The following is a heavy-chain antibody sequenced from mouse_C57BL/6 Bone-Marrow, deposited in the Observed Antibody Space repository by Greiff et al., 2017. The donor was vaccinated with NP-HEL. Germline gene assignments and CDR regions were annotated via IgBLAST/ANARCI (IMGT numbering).Heavy chain of an antibody. CDR3: ARGSRVFYGRGYWYFDV. D-gene: IGHD1-1*01. CDR1: GYTFTTYP. CDR2: FHPYNDDT. Sequence: QVHVKQSGAELVKPGASVKMSCKASGYTFTTYPIEWMKQNHGKSLEWIGNFHPYNDDTKYNEKFKGKATLTVEKSSSTVYLELSRLTSDDSAVYYCARGSRVFYGRGYWYFDVWGTGTTVTVSS. V-gene: IGHV1-47*01. J-gene: IGHJ1*03.